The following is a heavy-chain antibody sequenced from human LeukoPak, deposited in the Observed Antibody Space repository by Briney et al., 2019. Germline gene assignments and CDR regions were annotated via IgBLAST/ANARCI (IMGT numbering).Heavy chain of an antibody. CDR3: AKAGYCSGGSCYSGGLGY. J-gene: IGHJ4*02. V-gene: IGHV3-23*01. CDR2: ISGSGGST. D-gene: IGHD2-15*01. Sequence: SGGSLRLSCAASGFSFSSYGMSWVRQAPGKGLEWVSAISGSGGSTYYADSVKGRFTISRDNSKNTLYLQMNSLRAEDTAVYYCAKAGYCSGGSCYSGGLGYWGQGTLVTVSS. CDR1: GFSFSSYG.